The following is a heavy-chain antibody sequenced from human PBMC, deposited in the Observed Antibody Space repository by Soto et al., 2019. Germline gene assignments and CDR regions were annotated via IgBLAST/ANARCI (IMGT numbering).Heavy chain of an antibody. CDR3: ARHRRVRGVIITGNYYYYMDV. D-gene: IGHD3-10*01. Sequence: ASVKVSRKASGYTFTSYGISWVRQAPGQGLEWMGWISAYNGNTNYAQKLQGRVTMTTDTSTSTAYMELRSLRSDDTAVYYCARHRRVRGVIITGNYYYYMDVWGKGTTVTVSS. CDR1: GYTFTSYG. J-gene: IGHJ6*03. V-gene: IGHV1-18*01. CDR2: ISAYNGNT.